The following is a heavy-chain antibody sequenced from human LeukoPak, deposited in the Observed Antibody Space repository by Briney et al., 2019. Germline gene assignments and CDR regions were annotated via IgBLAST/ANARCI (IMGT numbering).Heavy chain of an antibody. Sequence: QPGRSLRLSCAASGCTFDDYALHWVRQAPGKGLEWVSGISWNSGTIGYADSVKGRFTISRDNAKNSLYLQMNSLSAEDMALYYCAKSHDSSGYYYFDYWGQGTLVTVSS. CDR1: GCTFDDYA. D-gene: IGHD3-22*01. CDR3: AKSHDSSGYYYFDY. J-gene: IGHJ4*02. CDR2: ISWNSGTI. V-gene: IGHV3-9*03.